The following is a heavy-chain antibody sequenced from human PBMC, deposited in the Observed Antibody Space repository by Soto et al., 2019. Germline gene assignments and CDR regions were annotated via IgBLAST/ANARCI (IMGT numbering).Heavy chain of an antibody. CDR3: ARHPGIIAVADY. J-gene: IGHJ4*02. D-gene: IGHD6-19*01. V-gene: IGHV4-39*01. Sequence: QLQLQESGPGLVKPSETLSLTCTVSGGSISSTSYYWGWIRQPPGKGLEWIGSIYYSGITYYNPSLKSRVTISVDTSKNQFSLKLSSVTAADTAVFYCARHPGIIAVADYWGQGTLVTVSS. CDR1: GGSISSTSYY. CDR2: IYYSGIT.